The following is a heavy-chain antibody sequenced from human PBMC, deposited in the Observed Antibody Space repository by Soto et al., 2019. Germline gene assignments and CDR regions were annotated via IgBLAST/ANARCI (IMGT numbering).Heavy chain of an antibody. CDR1: GFTFSNYA. Sequence: EMQLLESGGGLVQPGGSLRLSCAASGFTFSNYAMSWVRQAPGKGLEWVSGISNSGSSTYYADSVKGRFTISRNNSKNTLHLQMNCLRAEDTAIYYCARGIAVAVAYYYGLDVWGQGTTVTVSS. J-gene: IGHJ6*02. CDR2: ISNSGSST. CDR3: ARGIAVAVAYYYGLDV. D-gene: IGHD6-19*01. V-gene: IGHV3-23*01.